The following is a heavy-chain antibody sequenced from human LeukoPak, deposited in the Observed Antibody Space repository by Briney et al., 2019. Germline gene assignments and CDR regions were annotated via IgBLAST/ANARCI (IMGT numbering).Heavy chain of an antibody. V-gene: IGHV3-53*04. CDR1: GFTVSSNY. Sequence: PGGSLRLSCAASGFTVSSNYMSWVRQAPGKGLEWVSVIYSGGSTYYADSVKARFTSSRHNSKNTLYLQMNSLRAEDTAVYYCARAIAVAGDPGAFDIWGQGTMVTVSS. J-gene: IGHJ3*02. CDR3: ARAIAVAGDPGAFDI. CDR2: IYSGGST. D-gene: IGHD6-19*01.